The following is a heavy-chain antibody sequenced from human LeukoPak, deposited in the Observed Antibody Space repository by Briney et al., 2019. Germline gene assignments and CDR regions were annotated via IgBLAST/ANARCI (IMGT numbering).Heavy chain of an antibody. CDR2: IKSKTDGGTT. CDR1: GFTFRNTW. Sequence: PGCSLRHYGAASGFTFRNTWMSWVRKAQGKGLEWLGSIKSKTDGGTTDYAAPVKGRFTISRDDSKNTLYLQMNSLKTEDTAVYYCTTGLRAADTNWGLGTLVTVSS. CDR3: TTGLRAADTN. J-gene: IGHJ4*02. D-gene: IGHD6-13*01. V-gene: IGHV3-15*01.